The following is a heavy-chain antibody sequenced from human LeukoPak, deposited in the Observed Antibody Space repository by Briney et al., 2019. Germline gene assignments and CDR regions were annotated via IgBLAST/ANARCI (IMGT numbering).Heavy chain of an antibody. CDR3: TSLSGYSGYDPLYY. CDR1: GFTLSDHY. V-gene: IGHV3-72*01. CDR2: TGKRGNSYTT. J-gene: IGHJ4*02. D-gene: IGHD5-12*01. Sequence: GGSLRLSCAASGFTLSDHYMDWVRQAPGKGVEWVGRTGKRGNSYTTEYAGAVKGRFTIERDDEKNSLYLQMNSLKAEDTAVYYCTSLSGYSGYDPLYYWGQGTLVTVPS.